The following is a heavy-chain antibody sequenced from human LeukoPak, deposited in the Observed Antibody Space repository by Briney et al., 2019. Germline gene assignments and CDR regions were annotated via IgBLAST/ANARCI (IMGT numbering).Heavy chain of an antibody. CDR1: GFTFSSYW. V-gene: IGHV3-74*01. CDR2: INSDGSST. J-gene: IGHJ3*02. D-gene: IGHD6-13*01. Sequence: GGSLRLSCAASGFTFSSYWMHWVRQAPGKGLVWVSRINSDGSSTSYADYVKGRFTISRDNAKNTLYLQMNSLRAEDRAVYYCARDGGSSWYGAFDIWGQGTMVTVSS. CDR3: ARDGGSSWYGAFDI.